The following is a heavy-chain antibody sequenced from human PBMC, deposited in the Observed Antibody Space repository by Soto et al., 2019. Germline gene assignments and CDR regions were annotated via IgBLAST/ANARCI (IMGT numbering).Heavy chain of an antibody. CDR1: GGTFSSYA. J-gene: IGHJ5*02. CDR2: IIPIFGTA. V-gene: IGHV1-69*12. Sequence: QVQLVQSGAEVKKPGSSVKVSCKASGGTFSSYAISWVRQAPGQGLEWMGGIIPIFGTANYAQKFQGRVTIAAEESTSTAYMELGSLRSEDTAVYYCARVSGLTSGGVIVQNWFDPWGQGTLVTVSS. CDR3: ARVSGLTSGGVIVQNWFDP. D-gene: IGHD3-16*02.